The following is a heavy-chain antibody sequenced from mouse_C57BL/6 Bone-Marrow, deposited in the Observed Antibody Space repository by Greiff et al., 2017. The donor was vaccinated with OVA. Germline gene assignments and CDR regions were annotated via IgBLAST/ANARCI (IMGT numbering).Heavy chain of an antibody. V-gene: IGHV1-15*01. D-gene: IGHD2-5*01. CDR1: GYTFTDYE. CDR2: IDPETGGT. J-gene: IGHJ2*01. Sequence: VQLQQSGAELVRPGASVTLSCKASGYTFTDYEMHWVKQTPVHGLEWIGAIDPETGGTAYNQKFKGKAILTADKSSSTAYMELRSLTSEDSAVYYCTRCCSNYGDFDYWGQGTTLTVSS. CDR3: TRCCSNYGDFDY.